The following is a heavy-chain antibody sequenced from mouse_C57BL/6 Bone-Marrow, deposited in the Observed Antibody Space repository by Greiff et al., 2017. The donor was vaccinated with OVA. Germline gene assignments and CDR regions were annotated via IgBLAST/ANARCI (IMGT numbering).Heavy chain of an antibody. Sequence: EVQLQQSGAELVRPGASVKLSCTASGFNIKDDYMHWVKQRPEQGLEWIGWIDPENGDTEYASKFQGKATITADTSSNTAYLQLSSLTSEDTAVYYCTTSYDYRYFDVWGTGTTVTFSS. CDR3: TTSYDYRYFDV. D-gene: IGHD2-4*01. CDR2: IDPENGDT. V-gene: IGHV14-4*01. J-gene: IGHJ1*03. CDR1: GFNIKDDY.